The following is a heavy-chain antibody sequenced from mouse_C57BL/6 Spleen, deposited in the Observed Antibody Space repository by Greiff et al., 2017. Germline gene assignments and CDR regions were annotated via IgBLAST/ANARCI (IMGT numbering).Heavy chain of an antibody. Sequence: VKLVESGPGLVQPSQSLSITCTVSGFSLTSYGVHWVRQSPGKGLEWLGVIWSGGSTDYNAAFISRLSISKDNSKSQVFFKMNSLQADDTAIYYCARNTYDGYSYYAMDYWGQGTSVTVSS. CDR2: IWSGGST. V-gene: IGHV2-2*01. J-gene: IGHJ4*01. CDR1: GFSLTSYG. CDR3: ARNTYDGYSYYAMDY. D-gene: IGHD2-3*01.